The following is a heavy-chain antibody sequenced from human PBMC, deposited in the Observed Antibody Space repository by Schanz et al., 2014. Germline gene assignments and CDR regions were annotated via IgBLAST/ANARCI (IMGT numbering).Heavy chain of an antibody. Sequence: QVQLIQSGAEVKKPGASVKVSCTASGYTFTSYDINWVRQAPGQGLEWLGWMNPNSGNPGFAQKFRGRVTMTRNTSMSTAYIELHILTSEDTAVYYCARGRTFDCWGQGTLVTVPS. CDR1: GYTFTSYD. CDR3: ARGRTFDC. J-gene: IGHJ4*02. V-gene: IGHV1-8*01. CDR2: MNPNSGNP.